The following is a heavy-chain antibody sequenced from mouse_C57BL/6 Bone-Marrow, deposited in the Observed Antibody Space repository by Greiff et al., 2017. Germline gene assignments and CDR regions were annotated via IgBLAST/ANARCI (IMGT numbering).Heavy chain of an antibody. J-gene: IGHJ3*01. V-gene: IGHV1-54*01. D-gene: IGHD2-3*01. Sequence: VQLQQSGAELVRPGTSVKVSCKASGYAFTNYLIEWVKPRPGQGLEWIGVINPGSGGTKYNEKFKGKATLTADKSSSTPYMQLSSLTSEDSAVFFCVIYDGYSVAYGGQGPRVTVSA. CDR3: VIYDGYSVAY. CDR2: INPGSGGT. CDR1: GYAFTNYL.